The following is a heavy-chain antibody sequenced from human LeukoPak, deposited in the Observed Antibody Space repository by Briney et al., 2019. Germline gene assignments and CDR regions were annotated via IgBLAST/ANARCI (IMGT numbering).Heavy chain of an antibody. Sequence: SETLSLTCTVSGGSISSSSYYWGWIRQPPGKGLEWIGSIYYSGSTYYNPSLKSRVTISVDTSKNQFSLKLSSVTAADTAVYYCARAMDYYDSRGPPGYFDYWGQGTLVTVSS. J-gene: IGHJ4*02. V-gene: IGHV4-39*07. CDR2: IYYSGST. CDR3: ARAMDYYDSRGPPGYFDY. CDR1: GGSISSSSYY. D-gene: IGHD3-22*01.